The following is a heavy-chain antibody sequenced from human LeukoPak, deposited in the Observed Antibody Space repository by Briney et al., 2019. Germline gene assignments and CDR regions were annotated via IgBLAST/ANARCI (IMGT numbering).Heavy chain of an antibody. J-gene: IGHJ4*02. CDR1: GYTFTAYY. V-gene: IGHV1-2*02. CDR3: ARGSSGWYVLEGDY. CDR2: INPNSGGT. D-gene: IGHD6-19*01. Sequence: ASVKVSCKASGYTFTAYYMHWVRQAPGQGLEWMGWINPNSGGTNYAQKFQGRVTMTRDTSISTAYMDLNRLRSDDTAVYYCARGSSGWYVLEGDYWGQGTLVTVSS.